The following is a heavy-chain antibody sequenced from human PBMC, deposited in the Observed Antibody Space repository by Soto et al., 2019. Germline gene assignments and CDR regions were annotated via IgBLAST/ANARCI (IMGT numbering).Heavy chain of an antibody. CDR3: AKDVIATTGYGMDV. Sequence: GGSLSLSCAASGFTFSSYAMSWVRQAPGQGLEWVSAISGSGGSTYYADSVKGRFTISRDNSKNTLYLQMNSLRAEDTAVYYCAKDVIATTGYGMDVWGQGTTVTVSS. CDR2: ISGSGGST. V-gene: IGHV3-23*01. CDR1: GFTFSSYA. D-gene: IGHD4-17*01. J-gene: IGHJ6*02.